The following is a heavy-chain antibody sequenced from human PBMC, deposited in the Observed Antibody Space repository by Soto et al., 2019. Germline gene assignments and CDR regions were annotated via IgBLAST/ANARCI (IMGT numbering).Heavy chain of an antibody. CDR3: ARSQGSSTSLEIYYYYYYGMDV. D-gene: IGHD2-2*01. V-gene: IGHV1-46*01. CDR2: INPRAVRT. Sequence: ASVKVSCKASGYTFTNNYIHWVRQAPGQGLEWMAVINPRAVRTNYAQKFQGRVTITTDKSTSTVYMELSSLRSEDTAVYYCARSQGSSTSLEIYYYYYYGMDVWGQGTTVTVSS. J-gene: IGHJ6*02. CDR1: GYTFTNNY.